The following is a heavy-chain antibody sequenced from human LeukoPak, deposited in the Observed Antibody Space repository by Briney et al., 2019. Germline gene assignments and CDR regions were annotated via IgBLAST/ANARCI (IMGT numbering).Heavy chain of an antibody. Sequence: PGGSLRLSCAASGFTFSSYGMHWVHQAPGKGLEWVAFIRYDGSNKYYADSVKGRFTISRDNSKNTLYLQMNSLRAEDTAVYYCANAGTTGTTGPRGSYYYYYYMDVWGKGTTVTVSS. CDR3: ANAGTTGTTGPRGSYYYYYYMDV. D-gene: IGHD1-1*01. J-gene: IGHJ6*03. CDR2: IRYDGSNK. V-gene: IGHV3-30*02. CDR1: GFTFSSYG.